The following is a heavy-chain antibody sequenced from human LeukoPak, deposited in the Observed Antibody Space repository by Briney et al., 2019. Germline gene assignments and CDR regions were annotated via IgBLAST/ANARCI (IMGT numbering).Heavy chain of an antibody. CDR1: GGIFSSYA. CDR3: ARDRVSLLWFGELLHYDAFDI. Sequence: ASVKVSCKASGGIFSSYAISWVRQAPGQGLEWMGWISAYNGNTNYAQKLQGRVTMTTDTSTSTAYMELRSLRSDDTAVYYCARDRVSLLWFGELLHYDAFDIWGQGTMVTVSS. J-gene: IGHJ3*02. CDR2: ISAYNGNT. D-gene: IGHD3-10*01. V-gene: IGHV1-18*01.